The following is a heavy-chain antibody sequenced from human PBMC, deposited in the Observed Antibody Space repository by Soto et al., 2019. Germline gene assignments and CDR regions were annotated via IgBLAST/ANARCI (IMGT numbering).Heavy chain of an antibody. CDR2: LYWDDDK. Sequence: QITLKESGPTLVKPTQTLTLTCTFSGFSLSTSGVGVGWIRQPPGKALEWLALLYWDDDKRYSPSLKSRLTSTKDTSKTQVVLTMTNMDPVDTATYYCAHGVGATDFAYWGQGTLVTVSS. J-gene: IGHJ4*02. CDR1: GFSLSTSGVG. CDR3: AHGVGATDFAY. V-gene: IGHV2-5*02. D-gene: IGHD1-26*01.